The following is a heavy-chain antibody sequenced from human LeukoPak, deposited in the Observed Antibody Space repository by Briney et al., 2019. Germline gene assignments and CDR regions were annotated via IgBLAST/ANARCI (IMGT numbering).Heavy chain of an antibody. V-gene: IGHV1-69*01. D-gene: IGHD3-22*01. CDR2: IIPIFGTA. Sequence: ASVNVSCKASGGTFSNYAINWVRQAPGQGLEWMGGIIPIFGTANYAQKFQGRVTITADESTSTAYMELSSLRSEDTAVYYCATTVGLGQDYDSSGYLDYWGQGTLVTVSS. J-gene: IGHJ4*02. CDR1: GGTFSNYA. CDR3: ATTVGLGQDYDSSGYLDY.